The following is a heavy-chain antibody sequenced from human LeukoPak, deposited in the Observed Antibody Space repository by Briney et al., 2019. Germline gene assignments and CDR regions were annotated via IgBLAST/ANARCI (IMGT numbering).Heavy chain of an antibody. CDR3: TTGYYDILTGYYYTWFDY. D-gene: IGHD3-9*01. V-gene: IGHV3-7*03. CDR2: IKEDGSEK. Sequence: PGGSLRLSCAASGFTFNSYWMSWVRQAPGKGLEWVANIKEDGSEKYYVDSVKGRFTISRDNAKSSLYLQMNSLRAEDTAVYYCTTGYYDILTGYYYTWFDYWGQGTLVTVSS. CDR1: GFTFNSYW. J-gene: IGHJ4*02.